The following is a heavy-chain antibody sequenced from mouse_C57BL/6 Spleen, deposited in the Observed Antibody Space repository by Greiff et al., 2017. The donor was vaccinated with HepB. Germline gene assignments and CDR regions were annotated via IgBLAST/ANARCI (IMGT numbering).Heavy chain of an antibody. J-gene: IGHJ2*01. CDR2: TNPTNGRT. D-gene: IGHD1-1*01. CDR1: GYTFTSYW. Sequence: LQQSGAELVKAGASVKMSCKASGYTFTSYWMHWVKQRLGQGLEWFAETNPTNGRTYYNEKFKSKATLTVDKSSSTAYMLLSGPTCEDSAVYYCARIKKIVATYFDYWGQGTTLTVSS. CDR3: ARIKKIVATYFDY. V-gene: IGHV1S81*02.